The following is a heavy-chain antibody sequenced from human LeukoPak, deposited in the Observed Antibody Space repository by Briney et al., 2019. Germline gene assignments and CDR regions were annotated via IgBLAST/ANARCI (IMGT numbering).Heavy chain of an antibody. CDR1: GYTLTELS. Sequence: ASVKVSCKVSGYTLTELSMHLVRQAPGKGLEWMGSFDPENGETLYAQEFQGRVTLTEDTSADTAYMELISLRPEDTALYYCTRSAVVLPYYFDYWGQGTLVTVSS. J-gene: IGHJ4*02. CDR2: FDPENGET. D-gene: IGHD3-22*01. CDR3: TRSAVVLPYYFDY. V-gene: IGHV1-24*01.